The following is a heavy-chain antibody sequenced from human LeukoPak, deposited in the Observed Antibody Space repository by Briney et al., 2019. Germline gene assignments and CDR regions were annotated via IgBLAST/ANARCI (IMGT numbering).Heavy chain of an antibody. V-gene: IGHV4-39*01. J-gene: IGHJ4*02. D-gene: IGHD3-22*01. CDR3: ARHVGSGSYFDY. CDR2: IYYSGSS. CDR1: GGSISSSSYY. Sequence: SETLSLTCTVSGGSISSSSYYWGWIRQPPGKGLEWIGSIYYSGSSYYNPSLKSRVIISVDTSKNQFSLKLSSVTAADTAAYYCARHVGSGSYFDYWGQGTLVTVSS.